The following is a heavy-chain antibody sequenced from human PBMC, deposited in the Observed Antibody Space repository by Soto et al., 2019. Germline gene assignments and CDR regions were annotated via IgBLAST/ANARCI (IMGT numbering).Heavy chain of an antibody. J-gene: IGHJ5*01. Sequence: GGSLRLSCTASGFAFGDYTLTWVRQAPGKGLEWVGFIRSKPYGGTTEYAASVKGRFTISRDDSKSIAYLQINSLKTEDTGVYYCTGDSVAGTELSFTWGRGTLVTVSS. D-gene: IGHD6-19*01. CDR3: TGDSVAGTELSFT. V-gene: IGHV3-49*04. CDR2: IRSKPYGGTT. CDR1: GFAFGDYT.